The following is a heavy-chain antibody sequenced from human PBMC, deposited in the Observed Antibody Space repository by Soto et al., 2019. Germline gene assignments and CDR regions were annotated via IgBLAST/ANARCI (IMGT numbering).Heavy chain of an antibody. J-gene: IGHJ5*02. D-gene: IGHD5-18*01. CDR2: SYWNDDK. CDR3: AHIRRKWIPLWNPYSWFDP. Sequence: SGPTLVNPTQTLTLTCTFSGFSLSTSGVGVGWIRQPPGKALEWLALSYWNDDKRYSPPLKSRLTITKDTSKNQVVLTMTNMDPVDTATYYCAHIRRKWIPLWNPYSWFDPWGEGTLVTVSS. V-gene: IGHV2-5*01. CDR1: GFSLSTSGVG.